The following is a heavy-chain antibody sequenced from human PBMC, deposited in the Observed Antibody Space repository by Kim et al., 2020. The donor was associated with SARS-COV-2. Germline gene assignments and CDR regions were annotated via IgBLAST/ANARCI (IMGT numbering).Heavy chain of an antibody. J-gene: IGHJ3*02. D-gene: IGHD3-22*01. Sequence: GGSLRLSCAASGFTFGDYAMHWVRQAPGKGLEWVSGISWNSGSIGYGDSVRGRFTISRDNAKNSLYLQMNSLRAEDTALYYCAKDPDYDSREGDAFDIWGQGTMVTVSS. CDR2: ISWNSGSI. CDR1: GFTFGDYA. V-gene: IGHV3-9*01. CDR3: AKDPDYDSREGDAFDI.